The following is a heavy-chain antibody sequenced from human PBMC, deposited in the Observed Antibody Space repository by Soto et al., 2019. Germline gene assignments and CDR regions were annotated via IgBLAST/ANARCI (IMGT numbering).Heavy chain of an antibody. J-gene: IGHJ3*02. CDR2: IYYSGST. D-gene: IGHD2-15*01. Sequence: QVQLQESGPGLVKPSQTLSLTCTVSGGSISSGDYYWSWIRQPPGKGLEWIGYIYYSGSTYYNPALKSRVTISVDTSKNQFSLKLSSVTAADTAVYYCARGFEDIVVVGPPAVAFDIWGQGTMVTVSS. CDR3: ARGFEDIVVVGPPAVAFDI. CDR1: GGSISSGDYY. V-gene: IGHV4-30-4*01.